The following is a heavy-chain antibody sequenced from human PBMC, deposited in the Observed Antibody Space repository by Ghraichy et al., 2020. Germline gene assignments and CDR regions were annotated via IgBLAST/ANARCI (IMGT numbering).Heavy chain of an antibody. CDR1: GGTFSSYA. CDR3: ARAKYPRGTHYYYYYMDV. Sequence: SVKVSCKASGGTFSSYAISWVRQAPGQGLEWMGGIIPIFGTANYAQKFQGRVTITADKSTSTAYMELSSLRSEDTAVYYCARAKYPRGTHYYYYYMDVWGKGTTVTVSS. CDR2: IIPIFGTA. D-gene: IGHD2-2*01. J-gene: IGHJ6*03. V-gene: IGHV1-69*06.